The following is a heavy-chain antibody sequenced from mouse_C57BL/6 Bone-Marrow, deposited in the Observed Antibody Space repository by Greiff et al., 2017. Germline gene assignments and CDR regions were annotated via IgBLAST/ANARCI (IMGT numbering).Heavy chain of an antibody. CDR3: VHGYHWYFDV. D-gene: IGHD2-2*01. CDR1: GYTFTSYW. Sequence: QVQLKESGAELAKPGASVKLSCKASGYTFTSYWMHWVKQRPGQGLEWIGYINPSSGYTKYNQKFKDKATLTADKSSSTAYMQLSSLTYEDSAVYYCVHGYHWYFDVWGTGTTVTVSS. CDR2: INPSSGYT. J-gene: IGHJ1*03. V-gene: IGHV1-7*01.